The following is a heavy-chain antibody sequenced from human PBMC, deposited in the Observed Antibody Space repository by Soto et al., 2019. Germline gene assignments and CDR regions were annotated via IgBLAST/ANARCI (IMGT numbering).Heavy chain of an antibody. CDR2: INHSGST. CDR3: ASQRPTVTTFDY. V-gene: IGHV4-34*01. CDR1: GGSFNGYY. J-gene: IGHJ4*02. Sequence: QVQLRQWGAGLVKPSETLSLTCAVYGGSFNGYYWNWIRQPPGKGLEWIGEINHSGSTNYNPSLKSRVSISVDTSKNQFSRRLSSVTAADTAVYYCASQRPTVTTFDYWGQGTLVTVSS. D-gene: IGHD4-17*01.